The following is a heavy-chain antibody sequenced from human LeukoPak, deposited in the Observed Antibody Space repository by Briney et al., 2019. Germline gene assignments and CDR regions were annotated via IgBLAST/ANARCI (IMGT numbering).Heavy chain of an antibody. J-gene: IGHJ4*02. CDR3: AKDPKFSIVVVPAAGE. V-gene: IGHV3-23*01. CDR1: GFTFSTYA. Sequence: GGSLRLSCAASGFTFSTYAMSWVRQAPGKGLEWVSVISGGGESISYGDSVKDRFTVSRGNSKSTLYLQMNSLRAEDTAVYYCAKDPKFSIVVVPAAGEWGQGTLVTVSS. D-gene: IGHD2-2*01. CDR2: ISGGGESI.